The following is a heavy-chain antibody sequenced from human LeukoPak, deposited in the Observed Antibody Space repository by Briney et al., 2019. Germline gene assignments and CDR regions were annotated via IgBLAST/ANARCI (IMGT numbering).Heavy chain of an antibody. CDR1: GFTFSSYS. V-gene: IGHV3-21*01. Sequence: TGGSLRLSCAASGFTFSSYSMNWVRQAPGKGLEWVSSISSSSSYIYYADSVKGRFTISRDNAKNSLYLQMNSLRAEDTAVYYCARAGTTVTHDAFDIWGQGTMVTVSS. CDR2: ISSSSSYI. J-gene: IGHJ3*02. CDR3: ARAGTTVTHDAFDI. D-gene: IGHD4-17*01.